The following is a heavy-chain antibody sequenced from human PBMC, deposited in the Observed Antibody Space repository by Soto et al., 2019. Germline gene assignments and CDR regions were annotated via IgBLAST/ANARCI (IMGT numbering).Heavy chain of an antibody. D-gene: IGHD1-26*01. J-gene: IGHJ3*02. V-gene: IGHV4-4*02. Sequence: QVQLQESGPGLVKPSGTLSLTCAVSGGSISSCNWWSCVRQPPGKGLEWIGEIYHSGSTNYNPSLKSRVTISVDKSKNQFSLKLNSVTAADTAVYYCARVVEVGAPYDAFDIWGQGTMVTVSS. CDR3: ARVVEVGAPYDAFDI. CDR1: GGSISSCNW. CDR2: IYHSGST.